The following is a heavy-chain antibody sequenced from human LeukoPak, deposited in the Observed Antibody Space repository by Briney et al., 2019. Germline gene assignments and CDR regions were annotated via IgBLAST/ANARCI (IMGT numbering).Heavy chain of an antibody. CDR1: GGSISSYY. J-gene: IGHJ5*02. CDR2: IYTSGST. Sequence: SETLSLTCTVSGGSISSYYWSWIRQPAGKGLEWIGRIYTSGSTNYNPSLKSRVTMSVDTSKNQFSLKLSSVTAADTAVYYCARSGGWFGELQNWFDPWGQGTLVTVSS. CDR3: ARSGGWFGELQNWFDP. D-gene: IGHD3-10*01. V-gene: IGHV4-4*07.